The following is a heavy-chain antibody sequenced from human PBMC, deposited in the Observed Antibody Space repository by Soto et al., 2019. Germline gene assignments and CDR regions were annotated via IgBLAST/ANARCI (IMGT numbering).Heavy chain of an antibody. J-gene: IGHJ6*02. D-gene: IGHD3-22*01. CDR2: INHSGST. CDR1: GGSFSGYY. CDR3: ARGSRDYYESSGNPREWIKYYYYLMDV. Sequence: SETLSLTCAVYGGSFSGYYWSWIRQPPGRGLEWIGEINHSGSTNYNPSLKSRVTISVDTSKNQFSLRLSSVTAADTAAFYCARGSRDYYESSGNPREWIKYYYYLMDVWGQGTTVTVSS. V-gene: IGHV4-34*01.